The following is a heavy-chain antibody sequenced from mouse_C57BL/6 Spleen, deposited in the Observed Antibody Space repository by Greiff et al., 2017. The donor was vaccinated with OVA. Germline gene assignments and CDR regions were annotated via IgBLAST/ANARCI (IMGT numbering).Heavy chain of an antibody. V-gene: IGHV3-6*01. J-gene: IGHJ1*03. Sequence: VQLQESGPGLVKPSQSLSLPCSVTGYSIPSGYYWYWIRQFPGNKLEWMGYISYDGSNNYNPSLKNRISIIRDTSKNQFFLKLNSVTTEDTATYYWARDVGYFDVWGTGTTVTVSS. CDR2: ISYDGSN. CDR3: ARDVGYFDV. CDR1: GYSIPSGYY.